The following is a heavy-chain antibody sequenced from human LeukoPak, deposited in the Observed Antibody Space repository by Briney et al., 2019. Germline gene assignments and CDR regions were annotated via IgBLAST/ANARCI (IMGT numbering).Heavy chain of an antibody. V-gene: IGHV3-30-3*01. J-gene: IGHJ4*02. CDR3: ARGKVGSRYFDY. Sequence: GRSLRLSCAASGFTFSSYAMHWVRQAPGKGLEWVAVISYDGSNKYYADFVKGRFTISRDNSKNTLYLQMNSLRAEDTAVYYCARGKVGSRYFDYWGQGTLVTVSS. CDR1: GFTFSSYA. CDR2: ISYDGSNK. D-gene: IGHD2-15*01.